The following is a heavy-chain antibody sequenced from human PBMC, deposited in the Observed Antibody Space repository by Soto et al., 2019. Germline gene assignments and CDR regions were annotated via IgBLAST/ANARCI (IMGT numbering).Heavy chain of an antibody. CDR1: GGSISSYN. CDR3: ARHNYGSGSTYFDY. J-gene: IGHJ4*02. Sequence: SETLSLTCTVSGGSISSYNWSWIRQPPGKGLEWIGYIYYSGSTNYNPSLKSRVTISVDTSKNQFSLKLNSMTAADTSVYYCARHNYGSGSTYFDYWGQGTLVTVSS. CDR2: IYYSGST. D-gene: IGHD3-10*01. V-gene: IGHV4-59*08.